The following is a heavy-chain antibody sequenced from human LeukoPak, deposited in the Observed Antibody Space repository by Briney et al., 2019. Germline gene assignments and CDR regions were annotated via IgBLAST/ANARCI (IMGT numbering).Heavy chain of an antibody. CDR2: ISSSGSTI. J-gene: IGHJ4*02. V-gene: IGHV3-48*04. CDR1: GFTFSSYS. Sequence: GGSLRLSCAASGFTFSSYSMNCVRQAPGKGLEWVSYISSSGSTIYYADSVKGRFTISRDNAKNSLYLQMNSLRAEDTAVYYCARVSPGDSSGYYKYYFDYWGQGTLVTVSS. D-gene: IGHD3-22*01. CDR3: ARVSPGDSSGYYKYYFDY.